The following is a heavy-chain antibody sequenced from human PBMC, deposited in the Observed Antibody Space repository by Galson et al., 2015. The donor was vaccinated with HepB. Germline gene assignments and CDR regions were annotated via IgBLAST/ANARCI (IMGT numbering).Heavy chain of an antibody. V-gene: IGHV1-3*01. CDR1: GYTFTSYA. D-gene: IGHD3-22*01. CDR3: ARDHSSGYYHLAEYFQH. CDR2: INAGNGNT. J-gene: IGHJ1*01. Sequence: SVKVSCKASGYTFTSYAMHWVRQAPGQRLEWMGWINAGNGNTKYSQKFQGRVTITRDTSASTAYMELSSLRSEDTAVYYCARDHSSGYYHLAEYFQHWGQGTLVTVSS.